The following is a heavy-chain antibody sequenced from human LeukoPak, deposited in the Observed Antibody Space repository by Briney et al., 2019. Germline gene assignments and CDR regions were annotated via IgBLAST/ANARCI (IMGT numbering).Heavy chain of an antibody. CDR1: GGTFSSYA. J-gene: IGHJ5*02. CDR2: IIPILGIA. D-gene: IGHD2-2*01. CDR3: ASSTSFHSGLWFDP. Sequence: GSSVKLSCKASGGTFSSYAISWVRQAPGQGLEWMGRIIPILGIANYAQKFQGRVTITADKSTSTAYMELSSLRSEDTAVYYCASSTSFHSGLWFDPWGQGTLVTVSS. V-gene: IGHV1-69*04.